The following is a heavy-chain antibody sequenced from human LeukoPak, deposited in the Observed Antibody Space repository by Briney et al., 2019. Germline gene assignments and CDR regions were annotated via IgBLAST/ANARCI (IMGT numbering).Heavy chain of an antibody. D-gene: IGHD6-19*01. V-gene: IGHV4-59*01. CDR3: ARDEAVAGTPEYFQH. CDR1: GGSISSYY. J-gene: IGHJ1*01. CDR2: IYYSGST. Sequence: PSETLSLTCTVSGGSISSYYWSWIRQPPVKGLEWIGYIYYSGSTNYNPSLKSRVTISVDTSKNQFSLKLSSVTAADTAVYYCARDEAVAGTPEYFQHWGQGTLVTVSS.